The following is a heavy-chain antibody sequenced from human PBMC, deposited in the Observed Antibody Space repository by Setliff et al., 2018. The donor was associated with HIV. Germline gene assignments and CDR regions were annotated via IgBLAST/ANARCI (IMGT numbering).Heavy chain of an antibody. CDR1: GFTFEDYY. CDR2: ISGSGHDI. CDR3: TTLVGANPYHDALDI. J-gene: IGHJ3*02. V-gene: IGHV3-11*01. Sequence: SLRLSCEASGFTFEDYYMSWVRQASGKGLEWLSYISGSGHDIAYRDSVKGRFTISRDDSKNTLSLQMNSLKSDDTALYYCTTLVGANPYHDALDIWGQGTMVTVSS. D-gene: IGHD1-26*01.